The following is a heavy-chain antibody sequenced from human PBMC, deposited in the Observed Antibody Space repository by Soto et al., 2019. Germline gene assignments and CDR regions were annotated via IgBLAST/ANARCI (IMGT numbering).Heavy chain of an antibody. Sequence: PGGSLRLSCSASGLTVSSNYISLRRHPPFTGLEWVSVIYSGGSTYYAASVKGRFTISRDNSKNTLYLQMNSLRAEDTAVYYCARSRGYDSSGYLDAFDIWGQGTMVTVSS. D-gene: IGHD3-22*01. J-gene: IGHJ3*02. V-gene: IGHV3-53*01. CDR3: ARSRGYDSSGYLDAFDI. CDR1: GLTVSSNY. CDR2: IYSGGST.